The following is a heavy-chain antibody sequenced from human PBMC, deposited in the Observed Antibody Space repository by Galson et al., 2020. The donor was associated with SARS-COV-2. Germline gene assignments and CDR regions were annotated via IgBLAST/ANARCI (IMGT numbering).Heavy chain of an antibody. CDR1: GYRLTSYK. CDR3: ARQGAFDL. V-gene: IGHV1-18*01. J-gene: IGHJ3*01. Sequence: ASVKVSCKASGYRLTSYKMHWVRQAPGQGLECMGWISAYNGNKQYAEKFQGRVTMTTDTSTNTAYMELRSLTSDDTAVYYCARQGAFDLWGQGTRVTVSS. CDR2: ISAYNGNK.